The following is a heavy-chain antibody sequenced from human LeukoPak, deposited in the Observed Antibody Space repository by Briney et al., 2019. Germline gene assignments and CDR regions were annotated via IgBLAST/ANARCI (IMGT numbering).Heavy chain of an antibody. J-gene: IGHJ4*02. V-gene: IGHV4-4*07. CDR3: ARIAYGDYYFDY. CDR2: TYTSGST. D-gene: IGHD4-17*01. Sequence: TTSETLSLTCTVSGGSISPYYWSWIRQPAGKGLEWIGRTYTSGSTNYNPSLKSRVIMSVDTSKNQFSLKVSSVTAADTAMYYCARIAYGDYYFDYWGQGTLVTVSS. CDR1: GGSISPYY.